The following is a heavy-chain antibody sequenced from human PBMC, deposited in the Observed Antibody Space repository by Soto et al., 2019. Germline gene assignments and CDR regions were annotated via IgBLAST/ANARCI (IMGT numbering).Heavy chain of an antibody. D-gene: IGHD3-22*01. CDR1: GFTFSSYA. Sequence: RGSLRLSCAASGFTFSSYAMHWVRQAPGKGLEYVSAISSNGGSTYYADSVKGRFTISRDNSKNTLYLQMGSLRAEDMAVYYCAREHDSSGYYPSYFDYWGQGTLVTVSS. CDR2: ISSNGGST. V-gene: IGHV3-64*02. J-gene: IGHJ4*02. CDR3: AREHDSSGYYPSYFDY.